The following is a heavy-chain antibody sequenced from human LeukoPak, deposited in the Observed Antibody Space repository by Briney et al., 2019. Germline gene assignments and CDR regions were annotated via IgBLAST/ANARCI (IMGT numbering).Heavy chain of an antibody. CDR3: AREYSSGWYLSRTYYYYGMDV. V-gene: IGHV3-21*01. CDR1: GFTFSSYS. J-gene: IGHJ6*02. D-gene: IGHD6-19*01. CDR2: ISSSSSYI. Sequence: GGSLRLSCAASGFTFSSYSMNWVRQAPGKGLEWVSSISSSSSYIYYADSVKGRFTISRDNAKNSLYLQMNSLRAEDTAVYYCAREYSSGWYLSRTYYYYGMDVWGQGTTVTVSS.